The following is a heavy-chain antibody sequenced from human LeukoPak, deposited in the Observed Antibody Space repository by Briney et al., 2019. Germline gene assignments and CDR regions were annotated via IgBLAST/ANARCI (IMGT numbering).Heavy chain of an antibody. CDR2: INHSGST. D-gene: IGHD5-24*01. CDR3: GRVGGDGYNLSARDYYYGMDV. Sequence: SETLSLTCTVSGGALSSYHWSWLRQPPGKGLEWIGEINHSGSTNYNPSLKSRVTISVDTSKNQFSLKLSSVAAADTAVYYCGRVGGDGYNLSARDYYYGMDVWGQGTTVTVSS. J-gene: IGHJ6*02. CDR1: GGALSSYH. V-gene: IGHV4-34*01.